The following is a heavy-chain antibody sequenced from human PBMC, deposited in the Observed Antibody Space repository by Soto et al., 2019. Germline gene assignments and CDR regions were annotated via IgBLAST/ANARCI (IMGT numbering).Heavy chain of an antibody. D-gene: IGHD1-1*01. J-gene: IGHJ3*02. CDR3: ASEYNSDAFDI. V-gene: IGHV3-7*03. CDR1: GFTFSSHW. Sequence: GGSLRLSCAASGFTFSSHWMSWVRQAPGKGLEWVANIKQDGSEKYYVDSVKGRFTISRDNAKNSLYLQMNSLRAEDTAVYYCASEYNSDAFDIWGQGTMVTVSS. CDR2: IKQDGSEK.